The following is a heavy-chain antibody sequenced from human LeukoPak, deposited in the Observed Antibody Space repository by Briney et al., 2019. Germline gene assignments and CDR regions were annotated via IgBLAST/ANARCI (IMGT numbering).Heavy chain of an antibody. Sequence: PSETLSLTCSVSGGSIDNGSYFWTWIRQSAGKGLEWIGHIYTSGSTTYNPSLKSRVTISVDTTKNQFSLKVSSVTAADTAVYYCARVVVAATRYMDVWGKGTTVTVSS. D-gene: IGHD2-15*01. CDR2: IYTSGST. V-gene: IGHV4-61*09. CDR3: ARVVVAATRYMDV. J-gene: IGHJ6*03. CDR1: GGSIDNGSYF.